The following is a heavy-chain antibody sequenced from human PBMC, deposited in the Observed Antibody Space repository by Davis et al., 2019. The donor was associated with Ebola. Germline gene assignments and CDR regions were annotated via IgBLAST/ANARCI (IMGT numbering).Heavy chain of an antibody. J-gene: IGHJ4*02. V-gene: IGHV3-11*06. CDR1: GFTFSDYY. D-gene: IGHD1-26*01. CDR2: ISSSSSYT. Sequence: PGGSLRLSCAASGFTFSDYYMSWIRQAPGKGLEWVSYISSSSSYTNYADSVKGRFTISRDNAKNSLYLQMNSLSTEATAVYYCAENGRIVVATYHPDYWGQGTLVTVSS. CDR3: AENGRIVVATYHPDY.